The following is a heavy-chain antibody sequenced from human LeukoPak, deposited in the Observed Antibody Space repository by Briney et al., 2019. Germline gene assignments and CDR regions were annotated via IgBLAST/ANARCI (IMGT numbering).Heavy chain of an antibody. CDR3: ASRNDILTGYVFDF. CDR2: IYYSGST. J-gene: IGHJ4*02. Sequence: SETLSLTCTVSGGSVSSSIYYWGWIRQPPGKGLEWIGSIYYSGSTSYNPSLKSRVTISVDTSKNQFSLKLTSVTAANTAVYYCASRNDILTGYVFDFWGQGTLVTVSS. V-gene: IGHV4-39*01. D-gene: IGHD3-9*01. CDR1: GGSVSSSIYY.